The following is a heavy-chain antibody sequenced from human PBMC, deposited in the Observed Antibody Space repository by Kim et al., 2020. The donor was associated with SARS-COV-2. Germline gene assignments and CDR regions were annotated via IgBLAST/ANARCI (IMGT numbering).Heavy chain of an antibody. CDR1: LRNGRLG. CDR3: GHSGASISSMGNWFGP. CDR2: IYWDGHE. J-gene: IGHJ5*02. D-gene: IGHD6-13*01. V-gene: IGHV2-5*02. Sequence: LRNGRLGVGGVRPPPGKALEWLAVIYWDGHERYSPSLKSRLTITKDTSKNQVVLTMTNMDPVDTATYYCGHSGASISSMGNWFGPWGQGILAT.